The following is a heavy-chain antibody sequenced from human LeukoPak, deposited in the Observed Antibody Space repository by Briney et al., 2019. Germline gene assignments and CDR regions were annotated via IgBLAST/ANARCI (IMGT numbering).Heavy chain of an antibody. V-gene: IGHV3-23*01. D-gene: IGHD2-8*02. CDR1: GFTFSSYA. Sequence: GGSLRLSCAASGFTFSSYAMSWVRQAPGKGLVWVSVISGSGGATYYADSVKGRFTISRGNSKNTLYLQMNSLRAEDTAVYYCAKDHCPGGNCYFDYWGQGTLVTVSS. J-gene: IGHJ4*02. CDR2: ISGSGGAT. CDR3: AKDHCPGGNCYFDY.